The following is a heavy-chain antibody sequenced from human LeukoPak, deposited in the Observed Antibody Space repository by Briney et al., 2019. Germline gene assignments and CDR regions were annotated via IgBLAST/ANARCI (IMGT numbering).Heavy chain of an antibody. CDR2: INPNSGGT. CDR1: GYTFTGYY. Sequence: ASVKVSCKASGYTFTGYYMHWVRQAPGQGLEWMGWINPNSGGTNYAQKFQGRVTMTRDTSISTAYMELSRLRSDDTAVYYCARARGYSGYDEVRDAFDIWGQGTMVTVSS. J-gene: IGHJ3*02. V-gene: IGHV1-2*02. D-gene: IGHD5-12*01. CDR3: ARARGYSGYDEVRDAFDI.